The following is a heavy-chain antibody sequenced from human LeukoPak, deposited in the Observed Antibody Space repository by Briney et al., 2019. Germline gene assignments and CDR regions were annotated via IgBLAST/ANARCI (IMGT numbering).Heavy chain of an antibody. CDR3: AKGSCSSTSCLVDY. Sequence: PGGSLRLSCAASGFSFDDYAMHWLRQDPGKGLEWVSGISWNSGSIGYADSVKGRFTISRDNAKNSLYLQMNSLRAEDTALYYCAKGSCSSTSCLVDYWGQGTLVTVSS. CDR2: ISWNSGSI. D-gene: IGHD2-2*01. CDR1: GFSFDDYA. J-gene: IGHJ4*02. V-gene: IGHV3-9*01.